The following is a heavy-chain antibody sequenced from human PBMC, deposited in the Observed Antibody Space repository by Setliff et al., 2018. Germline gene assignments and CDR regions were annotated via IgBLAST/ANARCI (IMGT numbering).Heavy chain of an antibody. CDR3: ARRATYYNFWSGYYDY. V-gene: IGHV4-38-2*01. CDR2: IYHGGNI. CDR1: SYSISRGYY. J-gene: IGHJ4*02. D-gene: IGHD3-3*01. Sequence: SETLSLTCDVSSYSISRGYYWGWIRQAPGKGLEFIGSIYHGGNIVYNPSLESRVTISADTSKNQFSLTLTSVTAADTAVYYCARRATYYNFWSGYYDYWGQGQWSPSPQ.